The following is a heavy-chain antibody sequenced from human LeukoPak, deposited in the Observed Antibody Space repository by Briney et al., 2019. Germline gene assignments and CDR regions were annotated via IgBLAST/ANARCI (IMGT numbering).Heavy chain of an antibody. J-gene: IGHJ3*01. CDR1: GFTFSNYA. CDR2: ISASGGTT. CDR3: AKRPRDSTGYYLGAFDF. Sequence: GGSLRLSCAASGFTFSNYAMTWVRQAPGKGLEWVSGISASGGTTYYADSVRGRFTISRDNSKNTLFLQMNSLRAEDTAVYFCAKRPRDSTGYYLGAFDFWGLGTMVTVSS. V-gene: IGHV3-23*01. D-gene: IGHD3-22*01.